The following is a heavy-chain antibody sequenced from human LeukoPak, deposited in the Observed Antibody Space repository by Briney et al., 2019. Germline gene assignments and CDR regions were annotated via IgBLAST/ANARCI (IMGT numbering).Heavy chain of an antibody. Sequence: SETLSLTCTVSGYSISSGYYWGWIRQPPGKGLEWIGYIYYSGSTNYNPSLKSRVTISVDTSKNQFSLKLSSVTAADTAVYYCARDRGAAAGIFDYWGQGTLVTVSS. CDR2: IYYSGST. V-gene: IGHV4-38-2*02. J-gene: IGHJ4*02. CDR3: ARDRGAAAGIFDY. CDR1: GYSISSGYY. D-gene: IGHD6-13*01.